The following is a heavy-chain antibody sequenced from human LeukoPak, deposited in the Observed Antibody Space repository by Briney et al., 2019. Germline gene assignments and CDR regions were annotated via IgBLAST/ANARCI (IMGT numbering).Heavy chain of an antibody. Sequence: SQTLSLTGTIHVGAISCYDCRSIRQPPGTRLEWIGYIYYSGSTNYNPSLKSRVTISVDTSKHQFSLKLNSVTAADTAVYYCARALYFDWSGVDYWGQGTLVIVSS. CDR3: ARALYFDWSGVDY. V-gene: IGHV4-59*08. CDR1: VGAISCYD. J-gene: IGHJ4*02. D-gene: IGHD3-9*01. CDR2: IYYSGST.